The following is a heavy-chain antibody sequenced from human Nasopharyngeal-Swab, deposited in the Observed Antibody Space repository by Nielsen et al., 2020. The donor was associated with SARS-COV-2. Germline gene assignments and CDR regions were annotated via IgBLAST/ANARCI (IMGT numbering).Heavy chain of an antibody. CDR2: ISGIGDRT. V-gene: IGHV3-23*01. CDR1: GLTFTTYA. CDR3: AKRLSCTSTSCYAFDY. J-gene: IGHJ4*02. D-gene: IGHD2-2*01. Sequence: GGSLRLSCTASGLTFTTYAMCCVRQAPGKGLEWVPAISGIGDRTYYADSVQGRFTISRDNSKNTLYLQMNSLRAEDTAVYYCAKRLSCTSTSCYAFDYWGQGTLVTVSS.